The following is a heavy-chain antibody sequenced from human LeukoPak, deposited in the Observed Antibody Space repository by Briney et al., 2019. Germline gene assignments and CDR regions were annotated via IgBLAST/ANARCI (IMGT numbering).Heavy chain of an antibody. CDR1: DDSITMYY. Sequence: PSETLSLTCSVSDDSITMYYWGWIRQPPGKGLEWIGSIYHSGSTHYNSSLKSRVTISVDTSKNQLSLKLSSVTAADTAVYYCARGVGLTQGGTFDYWGQGTLVTVSS. CDR3: ARGVGLTQGGTFDY. J-gene: IGHJ4*02. V-gene: IGHV4-38-2*02. CDR2: IYHSGST. D-gene: IGHD1-1*01.